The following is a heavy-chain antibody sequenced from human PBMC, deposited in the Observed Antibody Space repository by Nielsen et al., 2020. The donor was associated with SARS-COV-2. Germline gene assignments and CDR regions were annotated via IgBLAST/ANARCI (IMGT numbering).Heavy chain of an antibody. CDR2: INHSGST. J-gene: IGHJ6*03. D-gene: IGHD5-18*01. CDR3: ARGYSYGYGYYYYYMDV. Sequence: SETLSLTCAVYGGSFSGYYWSWIRQPPGKGLEWIGEINHSGSTNYNPSLKSRATISVDTSKNQFSLKLSSVTAADTAVYYCARGYSYGYGYYYYYMDVWGKGTTVTVSS. V-gene: IGHV4-34*01. CDR1: GGSFSGYY.